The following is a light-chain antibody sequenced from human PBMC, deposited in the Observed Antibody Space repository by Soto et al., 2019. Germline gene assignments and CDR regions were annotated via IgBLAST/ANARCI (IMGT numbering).Light chain of an antibody. Sequence: QSVLTQPASVSGSPGQSITISCTGSSSDVGNYNLVSWYQQHPGKAPKLMIYEDSKWPSGVSNRFSGSKSGNTAYLTISGLQAEDEADYYCQSYERSLSGSFFGTGTKVTVL. J-gene: IGLJ1*01. CDR3: QSYERSLSGSF. CDR2: EDS. V-gene: IGLV2-23*01. CDR1: SSDVGNYNL.